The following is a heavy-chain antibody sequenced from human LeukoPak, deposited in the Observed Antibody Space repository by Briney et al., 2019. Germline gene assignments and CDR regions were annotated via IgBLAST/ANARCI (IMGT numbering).Heavy chain of an antibody. D-gene: IGHD2-2*01. CDR3: ARESGYCSSTSCFPFDY. CDR1: GGTFSSYA. CDR2: IIPIFGTA. Sequence: ASVKVSCKASGGTFSSYAISWVRQAPGQGLEWMGGIIPIFGTANYAQKFQGRVTITADESTSTAYMELSSLRSEDTAVYYCARESGYCSSTSCFPFDYWGQGTLVTASS. J-gene: IGHJ4*02. V-gene: IGHV1-69*01.